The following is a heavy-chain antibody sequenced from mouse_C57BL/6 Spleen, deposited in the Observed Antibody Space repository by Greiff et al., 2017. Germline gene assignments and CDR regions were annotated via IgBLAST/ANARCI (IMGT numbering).Heavy chain of an antibody. CDR2: IHPNSGST. CDR3: ARGPLYGSSYCFDY. V-gene: IGHV1-64*01. D-gene: IGHD1-1*01. J-gene: IGHJ2*01. Sequence: QVQLQQSGAELVKPGASVKLSCKASGYTFTSYWMHWVKQRPGQGLEWIGMIHPNSGSTNYNEKFKSKATLTVDKSSSTAYMQLSSLTSEDSAVYYCARGPLYGSSYCFDYWGQGTTLTVSS. CDR1: GYTFTSYW.